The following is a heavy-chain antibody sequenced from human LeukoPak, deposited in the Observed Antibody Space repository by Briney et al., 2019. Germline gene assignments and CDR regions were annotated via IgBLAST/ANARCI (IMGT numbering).Heavy chain of an antibody. CDR2: IYYSGST. CDR3: ARNHTHEGYGYYFDY. Sequence: SDTLSLTCTVSGDSISSSISYWRWIRQPPGKGLEWIGSIYYSGSTHYNPSLKSRVFISVDTSKNQFSLKLSSVTAADTAVYYCARNHTHEGYGYYFDYWGQGTLITVSS. D-gene: IGHD5-18*01. CDR1: GDSISSSISY. J-gene: IGHJ4*02. V-gene: IGHV4-39*01.